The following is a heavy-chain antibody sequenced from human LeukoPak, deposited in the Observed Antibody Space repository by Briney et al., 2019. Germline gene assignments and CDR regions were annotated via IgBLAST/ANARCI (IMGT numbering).Heavy chain of an antibody. CDR1: GGSISSYC. D-gene: IGHD4-17*01. V-gene: IGHV4-59*08. Sequence: SETLSLTCTVSGGSISSYCWSWIRQPPGKGLEWIGYIYYSGSTDYNPSLKSRVTISVDTSKNQFSLKLSSVTAADTAVYYCARRSHDYGDYGLDWYFDLWGRGTLVTVSS. CDR2: IYYSGST. CDR3: ARRSHDYGDYGLDWYFDL. J-gene: IGHJ2*01.